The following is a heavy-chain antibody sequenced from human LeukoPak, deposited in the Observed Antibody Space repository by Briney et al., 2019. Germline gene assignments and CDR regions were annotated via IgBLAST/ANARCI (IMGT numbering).Heavy chain of an antibody. J-gene: IGHJ4*02. D-gene: IGHD6-13*01. V-gene: IGHV1-69*02. CDR1: GGTFSSYT. CDR3: ARRSRGSLSNAIAPADDY. CDR2: IIPILDIA. Sequence: SVKVSCKASGGTFSSYTINWVRQAPGQGLEWMGRIIPILDIATYAQKFQGRVTITADTSTSTAYMDLSGLKSEDTAVYYCARRSRGSLSNAIAPADDYWGQGTLVTVSS.